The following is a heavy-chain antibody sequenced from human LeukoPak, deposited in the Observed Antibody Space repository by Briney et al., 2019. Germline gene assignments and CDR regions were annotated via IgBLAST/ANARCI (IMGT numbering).Heavy chain of an antibody. CDR2: VNHSGST. D-gene: IGHD4-17*01. CDR3: ARHYNDYV. V-gene: IGHV4-34*01. J-gene: IGHJ4*02. CDR1: GGSFSGYF. Sequence: SETLSLTCAVYGGSFSGYFWSWIRQPPGKGLEWIGEVNHSGSTNYNPSLKSRVTISVDTSNNQFSLKLSSVTAADTAVYYCARHYNDYVWGQGTLVTVSS.